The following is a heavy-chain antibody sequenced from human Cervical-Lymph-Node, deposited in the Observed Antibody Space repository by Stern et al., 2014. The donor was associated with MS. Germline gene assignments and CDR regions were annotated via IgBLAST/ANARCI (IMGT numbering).Heavy chain of an antibody. V-gene: IGHV1-2*06. CDR3: ARLLFGEVTAS. D-gene: IGHD3-3*01. Sequence: QVQLMQSGAEVKKPGASVKVSCKVSGYTFSDFYMHWVRLAPGQGLEWMGRINTKSGGTNYAQKFQGRVTMTRDTSINTAYMELSRLTSDDTAVYYCARLLFGEVTASWGQGTLVAVSS. CDR2: INTKSGGT. CDR1: GYTFSDFY. J-gene: IGHJ1*01.